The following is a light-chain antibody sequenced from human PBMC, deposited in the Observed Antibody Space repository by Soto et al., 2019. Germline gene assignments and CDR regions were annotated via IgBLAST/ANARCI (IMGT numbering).Light chain of an antibody. CDR2: AAS. J-gene: IGKJ4*01. Sequence: DIQMTQSPSSLSASVGDRVTITCRASQAINNYLAWYQQKPGKVPTLLISAASTLQSGVPSRFSGSGSGTDFTLTISSLQPEDVATYYCHQFNAVPTFGGGTKVEI. CDR3: HQFNAVPT. V-gene: IGKV1-27*01. CDR1: QAINNY.